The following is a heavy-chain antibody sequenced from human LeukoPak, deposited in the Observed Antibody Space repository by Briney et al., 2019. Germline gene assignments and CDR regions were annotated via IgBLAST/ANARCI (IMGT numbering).Heavy chain of an antibody. J-gene: IGHJ4*02. V-gene: IGHV3-66*04. CDR3: AGLRLTYSTGWYWVDY. CDR2: IFSGGST. D-gene: IGHD6-19*01. Sequence: PGGSLRLSCAASGFTASSNYMTWVRQSPGKGLEWVSVIFSGGSTYYADSVKGRFTISRDNSENTLYLQMNTLKAEDTAVYYCAGLRLTYSTGWYWVDYWGQGTLVTVSS. CDR1: GFTASSNY.